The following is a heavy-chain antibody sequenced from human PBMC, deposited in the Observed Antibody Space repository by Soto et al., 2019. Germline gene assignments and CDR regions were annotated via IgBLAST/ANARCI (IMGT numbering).Heavy chain of an antibody. V-gene: IGHV4-59*09. CDR2: GTS. Sequence: GTSNCNPSLKSRVTISVDTSKNQFSLKLTSVTAADTAVYYCARGRSLGDYWGQGTLVTVSS. J-gene: IGHJ4*02. CDR3: ARGRSLGDY.